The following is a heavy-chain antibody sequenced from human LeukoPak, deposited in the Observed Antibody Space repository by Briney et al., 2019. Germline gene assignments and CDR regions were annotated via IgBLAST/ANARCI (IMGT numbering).Heavy chain of an antibody. V-gene: IGHV3-21*01. CDR3: ARDSPYSSGRSEYFQH. Sequence: GGSLRLSCAASGFTFSSYSMNWVRQAPGKGLEWVSSISSSSSYIYYADSVKGRFTISRDNAKNSLYLQMNSLRAEDTAVYYCARDSPYSSGRSEYFQHWGQGTLVTVSS. J-gene: IGHJ1*01. CDR2: ISSSSSYI. CDR1: GFTFSSYS. D-gene: IGHD6-19*01.